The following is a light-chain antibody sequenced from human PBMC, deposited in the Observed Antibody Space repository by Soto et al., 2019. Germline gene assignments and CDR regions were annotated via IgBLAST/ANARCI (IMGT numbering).Light chain of an antibody. Sequence: EIVMTQSPATLSVSPGERATLSCRASQSVSTSLAWYQQKPGQAPRLLIYGSSTRATGIPARFSGIGSGTEFTLTISSLQSEDFAIYFCQQYNNWPRTFGRGTKVEIK. J-gene: IGKJ1*01. CDR3: QQYNNWPRT. CDR1: QSVSTS. V-gene: IGKV3-15*01. CDR2: GSS.